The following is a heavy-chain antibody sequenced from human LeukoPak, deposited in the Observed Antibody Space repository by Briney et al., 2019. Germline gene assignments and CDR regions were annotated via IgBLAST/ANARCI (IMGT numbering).Heavy chain of an antibody. Sequence: PSETLSLTCTVSGGSISSSSYYWGWIRQRPGKGLEWIGSIYYSGSTYYNPSLKSRVTISVDTSKNQFSLNLSSVTAADTAVYYCARLYYDSSGYYQICYIDYWGQGTLVTVSS. CDR2: IYYSGST. CDR3: ARLYYDSSGYYQICYIDY. V-gene: IGHV4-39*01. J-gene: IGHJ4*02. D-gene: IGHD3-22*01. CDR1: GGSISSSSYY.